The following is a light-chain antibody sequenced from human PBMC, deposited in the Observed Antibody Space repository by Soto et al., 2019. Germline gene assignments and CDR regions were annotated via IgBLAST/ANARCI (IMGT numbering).Light chain of an antibody. CDR1: QSISSY. V-gene: IGKV1-39*01. Sequence: DIQMTQSPSSLSASVGDRVTITCRASQSISSYLNWYQQKPGKAPKLLIYAASSLQSGVPSRFRGSGSGTHFTLTISSLQPQDFATYYCQQSYSTPQTFGQGTKVEIK. J-gene: IGKJ1*01. CDR2: AAS. CDR3: QQSYSTPQT.